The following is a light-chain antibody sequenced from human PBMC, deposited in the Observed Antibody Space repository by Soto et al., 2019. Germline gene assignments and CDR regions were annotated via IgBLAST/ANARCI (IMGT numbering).Light chain of an antibody. J-gene: IGKJ4*01. CDR2: AAS. Sequence: DIQLTQSPSFLSASVGDRVTITCRASQGISSYLAWYQQKPGKAPKLLIYAASTLQSGVPSRFSGSGSGTEFTLTISSPQPEDFATYYCQKHNSYPLTFGGGTKVEIK. CDR1: QGISSY. CDR3: QKHNSYPLT. V-gene: IGKV1-9*01.